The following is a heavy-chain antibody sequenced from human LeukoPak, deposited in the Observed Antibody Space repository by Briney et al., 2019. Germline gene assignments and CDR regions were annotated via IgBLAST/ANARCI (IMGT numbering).Heavy chain of an antibody. CDR3: ARHFDRDGYKSNAFDI. CDR1: GGSFSSSSYY. Sequence: PSETLSLTSTVSGGSFSSSSYYWGWIRRPPGKGLEWIGSMYYSGSTYYNASLRSRVTIAVDTSKNQFSLKLSSVTAADTAVYYCARHFDRDGYKSNAFDIWGQGTMVTVSS. J-gene: IGHJ3*02. D-gene: IGHD5-24*01. CDR2: MYYSGST. V-gene: IGHV4-39*01.